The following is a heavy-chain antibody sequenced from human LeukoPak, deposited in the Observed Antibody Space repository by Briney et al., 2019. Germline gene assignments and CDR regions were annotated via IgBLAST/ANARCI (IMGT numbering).Heavy chain of an antibody. CDR1: GFTFSGYW. Sequence: GGSLRLSCAASGFTFSGYWMNWVRQAPGKGLEWVANINHDGSEKYYVDSVKGRFTISRDNAKNSLYLQMNSLRAEDAAVYYCAKEPTFGVRGVNDAFDVWGQGTMVIVSS. J-gene: IGHJ3*01. CDR2: INHDGSEK. D-gene: IGHD3-10*01. CDR3: AKEPTFGVRGVNDAFDV. V-gene: IGHV3-7*03.